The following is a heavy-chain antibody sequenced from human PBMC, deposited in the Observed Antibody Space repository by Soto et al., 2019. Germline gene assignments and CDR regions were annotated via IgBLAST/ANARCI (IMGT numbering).Heavy chain of an antibody. Sequence: GPSVKVSCKASGYMFTTYGISWVRQAPGQGLEWMGWISAYNGNTKYAQKLQGRVTMTTDTSTSTAYMELRSLRSDDTAVYYCARERCSSTSCYKGPFYYYGLDVWGQGTTVTVSS. CDR2: ISAYNGNT. J-gene: IGHJ6*02. CDR1: GYMFTTYG. D-gene: IGHD2-2*02. CDR3: ARERCSSTSCYKGPFYYYGLDV. V-gene: IGHV1-18*01.